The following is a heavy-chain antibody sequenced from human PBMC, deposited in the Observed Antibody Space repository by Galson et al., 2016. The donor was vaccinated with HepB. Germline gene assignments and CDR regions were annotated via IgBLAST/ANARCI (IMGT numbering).Heavy chain of an antibody. D-gene: IGHD5-12*01. J-gene: IGHJ6*02. CDR3: GRGHIVATVDYYYYGLDV. CDR1: GYTFTTYA. V-gene: IGHV1-3*01. Sequence: SVKVSCKASGYTFTTYAMYWVRQAPGQRLEWMGWINAANGDTNYSQKLQGRGTITWDTSANTAYMELSSLRSEDTAVYYCGRGHIVATVDYYYYGLDVWGQGTTVTVSS. CDR2: INAANGDT.